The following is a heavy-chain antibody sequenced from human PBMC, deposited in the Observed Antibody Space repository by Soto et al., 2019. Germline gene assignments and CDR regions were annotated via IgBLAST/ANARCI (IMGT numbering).Heavy chain of an antibody. CDR2: ISSSSSYI. V-gene: IGHV3-21*01. D-gene: IGHD2-15*01. J-gene: IGHJ4*02. CDR1: GFTFSSYS. CDR3: ARSYCSGGSCHIDY. Sequence: EVQLVESGGGLVKPGGSLRLSCAASGFTFSSYSMNWVRQAPGKGLEWVSSISSSSSYIYYADSVKGRFTISRDNAKNSLYLQMNSLRAEDTAVYYCARSYCSGGSCHIDYWGQGTLVTVSS.